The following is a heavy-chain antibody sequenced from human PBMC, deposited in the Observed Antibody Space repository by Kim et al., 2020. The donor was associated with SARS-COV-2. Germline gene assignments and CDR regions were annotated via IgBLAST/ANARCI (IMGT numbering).Heavy chain of an antibody. J-gene: IGHJ4*02. Sequence: GGSLRLSCAASGFTFSSYAMSWVRQAPGKGLEWVSAISGSGGSTYYADSVKGRFTISRDNSKNTLYLQMNSLRAEDTAVYYCAKARWYYDSSGYYDYWGQGTLVTVSS. CDR1: GFTFSSYA. D-gene: IGHD3-22*01. CDR2: ISGSGGST. V-gene: IGHV3-23*01. CDR3: AKARWYYDSSGYYDY.